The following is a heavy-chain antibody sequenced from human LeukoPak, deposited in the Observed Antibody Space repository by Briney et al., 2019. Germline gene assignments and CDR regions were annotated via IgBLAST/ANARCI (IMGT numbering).Heavy chain of an antibody. V-gene: IGHV4-39*01. Sequence: SETLSLTCTVSGGSISSSSYYWGWIRQPPGKGLEWIGSIYYSGSTYYNPSLKSRVTISIDTSKNQFSLRLSSVTAADTAVYYCARTTEGGYTYGYFYYYYMDVWGKGTTVTISS. CDR2: IYYSGST. J-gene: IGHJ6*03. CDR1: GGSISSSSYY. CDR3: ARTTEGGYTYGYFYYYYMDV. D-gene: IGHD5-18*01.